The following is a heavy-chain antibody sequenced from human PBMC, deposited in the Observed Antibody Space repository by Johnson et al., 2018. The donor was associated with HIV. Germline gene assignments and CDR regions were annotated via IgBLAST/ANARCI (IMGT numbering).Heavy chain of an antibody. CDR2: ISSSGSTI. V-gene: IGHV3-11*04. Sequence: QVQLVESGGGLVKPGGSLRLSCAASGFTFSDYYMSWIRQAPGKGLEWVSYISSSGSTIYHADSVKGRFTISRDNAKNSLDLQMNSLRDEDTAVYYCATGSPTVTTNAFDIWGQGTMVTVSS. CDR3: ATGSPTVTTNAFDI. J-gene: IGHJ3*02. CDR1: GFTFSDYY. D-gene: IGHD4-17*01.